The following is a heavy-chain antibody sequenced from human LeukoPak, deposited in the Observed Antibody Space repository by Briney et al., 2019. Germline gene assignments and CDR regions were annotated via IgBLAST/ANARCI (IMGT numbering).Heavy chain of an antibody. J-gene: IGHJ4*02. D-gene: IGHD7-27*01. CDR1: GGSVSDYY. V-gene: IGHV4-59*02. Sequence: PSETLSLTCTISGGSVSDYYWNWSRQSPGKGLEWIGYIYHTGSTSYSPSLKSRVTISADTSQNQFSLKLSSVTAADTAVYYCASRKLGNDYWGQGTLVTISS. CDR3: ASRKLGNDY. CDR2: IYHTGST.